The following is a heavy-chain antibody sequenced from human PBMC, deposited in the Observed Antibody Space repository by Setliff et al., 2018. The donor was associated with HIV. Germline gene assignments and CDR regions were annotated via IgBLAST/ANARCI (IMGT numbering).Heavy chain of an antibody. D-gene: IGHD6-19*01. CDR3: ARQFPPYHSGAHYSDL. J-gene: IGHJ5*02. CDR2: IYTGGST. CDR1: GGSTTTESYY. Sequence: TLSLTCTVSGGSTTTESYYWIWIRQAAGKGLEHIGHIYTGGSTNYNPSLKSRVVIAGDTSKNQFSLRLTSVTAADTAVYYCARQFPPYHSGAHYSDLWSQGTLVTVSS. V-gene: IGHV4-61*09.